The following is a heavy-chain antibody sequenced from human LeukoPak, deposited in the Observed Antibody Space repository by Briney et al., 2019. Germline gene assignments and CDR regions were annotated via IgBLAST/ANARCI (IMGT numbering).Heavy chain of an antibody. CDR1: GGSISSSSYY. CDR3: ARDSMVAGTLDY. J-gene: IGHJ4*02. V-gene: IGHV4-39*07. Sequence: SETLSLTCTVSGGSISSSSYYWGWIRQPPGKGLEWIGSIYYSGSTYYNPSLKSRVTISVDTSKNQFSLKLSSVTAADTAVYYCARDSMVAGTLDYWGQGTLVTVSS. D-gene: IGHD4/OR15-4a*01. CDR2: IYYSGST.